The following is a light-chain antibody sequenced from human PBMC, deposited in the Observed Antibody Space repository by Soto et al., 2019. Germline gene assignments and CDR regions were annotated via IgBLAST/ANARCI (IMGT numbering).Light chain of an antibody. CDR3: HQYGSSPPFT. Sequence: EIVLTQSPGTLSLSPGDRATLSCRASQSVSSNYLAWYQQKPGQAPRLLIYGASSRAAGVPDRFSGSGSGTDFTLIISRLEPEDFAVYYCHQYGSSPPFTFGPGTKVDI. CDR1: QSVSSNY. V-gene: IGKV3-20*01. J-gene: IGKJ3*01. CDR2: GAS.